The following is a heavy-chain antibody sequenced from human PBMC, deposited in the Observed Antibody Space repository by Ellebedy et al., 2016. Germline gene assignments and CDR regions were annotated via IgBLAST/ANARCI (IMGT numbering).Heavy chain of an antibody. CDR1: GYSFTSYW. CDR3: ARHGGGGNHYYGMDV. CDR2: IYPGDSDT. V-gene: IGHV5-51*01. D-gene: IGHD4-23*01. Sequence: GGSLRLXXKGSGYSFTSYWIGWVRQLPGKGLEWMGIIYPGDSDTRYSPSFQGQVTISADKSISTAYLQWSSLKASDTAMYYCARHGGGGNHYYGMDVWGQGTTVTVSS. J-gene: IGHJ6*02.